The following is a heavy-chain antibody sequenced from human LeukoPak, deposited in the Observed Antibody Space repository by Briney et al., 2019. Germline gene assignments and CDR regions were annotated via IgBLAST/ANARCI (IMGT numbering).Heavy chain of an antibody. J-gene: IGHJ5*02. V-gene: IGHV4-4*07. CDR1: GGSISSYY. CDR2: IYTSGST. Sequence: SETLSLTCTVSGGSISSYYWSWIRQPAGKGLEWIGRIYTSGSTNYNPSLKSRVTMSVDTSKNQFSVTAADTAVYYCARDTPTGWFDPWGQGTLVTVSS. D-gene: IGHD4-17*01. CDR3: ARDTPTGWFDP.